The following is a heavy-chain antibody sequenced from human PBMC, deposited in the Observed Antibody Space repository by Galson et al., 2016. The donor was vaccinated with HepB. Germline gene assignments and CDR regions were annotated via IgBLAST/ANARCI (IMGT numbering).Heavy chain of an antibody. J-gene: IGHJ4*02. V-gene: IGHV3-23*01. CDR2: IRTSDITSGPNT. CDR1: GITLSQYG. CDR3: SKLYCGGGSCYPRPYYFDF. D-gene: IGHD2-15*01. Sequence: SLRLSCAVSGITLSQYGMHWVRQAPGKGLEWVSIIRTSDITSGPNTYYAESVKGRFTISRDNSRNTVYLQMNRLTAADTAVYFCSKLYCGGGSCYPRPYYFDFWGQGILVTVSS.